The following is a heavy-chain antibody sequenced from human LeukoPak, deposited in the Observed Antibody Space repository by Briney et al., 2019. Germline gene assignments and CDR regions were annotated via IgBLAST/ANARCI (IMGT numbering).Heavy chain of an antibody. D-gene: IGHD2-2*02. J-gene: IGHJ4*02. CDR2: INPSGGST. CDR1: GYTFTSYY. Sequence: ASVKVSCKASGYTFTSYYMHGVRQAPGQGLEWMGIINPSGGSTSYAQKFQGRVTMTRDTSTSIVYMELSSLRSEDTAVYYCARESMAATAIYSFDYWGQGTLVTVSS. CDR3: ARESMAATAIYSFDY. V-gene: IGHV1-46*01.